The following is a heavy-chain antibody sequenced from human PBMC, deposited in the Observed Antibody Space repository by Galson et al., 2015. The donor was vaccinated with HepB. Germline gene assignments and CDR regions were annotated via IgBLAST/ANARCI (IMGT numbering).Heavy chain of an antibody. Sequence: SPRPPCASSGFTLGDYAMNWVRQAPGKGLEWVAFIRTETYGGTTEYAASVKGRFTIFRDDSNSIAYLQMNSLKIADTAVYYCTRDLGYYYGSGSDYWGQGTLVTVSS. CDR2: IRTETYGGTT. CDR3: TRDLGYYYGSGSDY. CDR1: GFTLGDYA. V-gene: IGHV3-49*04. J-gene: IGHJ4*02. D-gene: IGHD3-10*01.